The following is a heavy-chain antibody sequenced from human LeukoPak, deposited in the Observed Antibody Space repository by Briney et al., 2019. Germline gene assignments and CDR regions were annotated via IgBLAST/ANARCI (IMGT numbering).Heavy chain of an antibody. V-gene: IGHV4-61*01. CDR1: GGSVSSGSYY. CDR3: ACLTLKTTVTPGYYYYGMDV. D-gene: IGHD4-17*01. CDR2: IYYSGST. J-gene: IGHJ6*04. Sequence: SETLSFTCTVSGGSVSSGSYYWSWIRQPPGKGLEWIGYIYYSGSTNYNPSLKSRVTISVDTSKNQFSLKLSSVTAADTAVYYCACLTLKTTVTPGYYYYGMDVWGKGTTVTVSS.